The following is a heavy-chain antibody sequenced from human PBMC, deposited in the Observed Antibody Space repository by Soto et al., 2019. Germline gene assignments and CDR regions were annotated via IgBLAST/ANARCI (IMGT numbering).Heavy chain of an antibody. V-gene: IGHV1-69*13. CDR2: IIPIFGTA. CDR1: RGTFSSYA. J-gene: IGHJ6*02. Sequence: PVKVSRKASRGTFSSYAISWVRQAPGQGIEWMGGIIPIFGTANYAQKFQGRVTITADESKSTAYMELSSLRPEDTAVYYCAADSQQVGYGTLYNYFYGMDVWGQGTTVTVSS. CDR3: AADSQQVGYGTLYNYFYGMDV. D-gene: IGHD4-17*01.